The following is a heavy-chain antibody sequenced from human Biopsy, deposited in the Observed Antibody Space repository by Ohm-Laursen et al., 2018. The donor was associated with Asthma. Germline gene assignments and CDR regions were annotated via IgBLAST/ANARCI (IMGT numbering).Heavy chain of an antibody. J-gene: IGHJ2*01. V-gene: IGHV4-39*02. Sequence: GTLSLTCTVSGDAMSTSGSYWGWIRQSPGKGLEWIGSIYYSGRTYYNPSLESRVTISADTKKNLFSLKVASVTAADTAVYYCARAVSSSAYWYLDLWGRGDLVTVSS. CDR3: ARAVSSSAYWYLDL. CDR2: IYYSGRT. D-gene: IGHD6-6*01. CDR1: GDAMSTSGSY.